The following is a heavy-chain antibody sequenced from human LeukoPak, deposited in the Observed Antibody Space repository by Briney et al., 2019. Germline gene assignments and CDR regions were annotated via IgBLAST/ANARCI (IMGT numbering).Heavy chain of an antibody. Sequence: GGSLRLSCAASGFTFSSYAMSWVRQAPGKGLEWVAVISYDGSNKYYADSVKGRFTISRDNSKNTLYLQMNSLRAEDTAVYYCAREGKKHDSSGYFDYWGQGTLVTVSS. CDR3: AREGKKHDSSGYFDY. J-gene: IGHJ4*02. CDR1: GFTFSSYA. D-gene: IGHD3-22*01. CDR2: ISYDGSNK. V-gene: IGHV3-30-3*01.